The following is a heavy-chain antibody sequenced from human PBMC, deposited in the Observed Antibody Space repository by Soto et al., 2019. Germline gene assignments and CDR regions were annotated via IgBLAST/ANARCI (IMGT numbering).Heavy chain of an antibody. J-gene: IGHJ4*02. D-gene: IGHD3-10*01. V-gene: IGHV1-18*01. CDR3: AREVEGSYSPADF. CDR1: GYTFTDHG. CDR2: VSSYNGNT. Sequence: ASVKVSCKTAGYTFTDHGIDWARQAPGQVLEWVGWVSSYNGNTNYAYNLKDRVIMTTDASTSTAYMELRGLRSDDTAVYYCAREVEGSYSPADFWGQGTPVTVSS.